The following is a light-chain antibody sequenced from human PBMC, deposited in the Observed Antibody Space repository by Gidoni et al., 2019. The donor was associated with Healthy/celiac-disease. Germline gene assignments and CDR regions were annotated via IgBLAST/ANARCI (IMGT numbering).Light chain of an antibody. CDR3: HQSSSFPLT. CDR2: YAS. J-gene: IGKJ4*01. CDR1: QSIGSS. Sequence: EILLTHSPDFPSVTPKEKVTITCRPSQSIGSSLHWYQPKPEQSPKLLITYASQYFSVVPSRVSGRGSGTDFTPTINSLEAEDAATYYCHQSSSFPLTFGGGTKVEIK. V-gene: IGKV6-21*01.